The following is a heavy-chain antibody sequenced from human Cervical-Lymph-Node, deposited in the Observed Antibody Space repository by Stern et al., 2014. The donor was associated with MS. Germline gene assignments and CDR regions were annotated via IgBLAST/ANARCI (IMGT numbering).Heavy chain of an antibody. V-gene: IGHV3-30-3*01. D-gene: IGHD5-18*01. Sequence: VHLVESGGGVVQPGRSLRLSCAASGFPFTIYALPWVRRAPGKGPEGGAGISFEGSKTYYAGSVTPRFPLPRDNPKNTPDPPMNRLRAEDPAVYYCARDGDGEGYNYGYGYYYYYGMDVWGQGTTVTVSS. CDR2: ISFEGSKT. CDR1: GFPFTIYA. J-gene: IGHJ6*02. CDR3: ARDGDGEGYNYGYGYYYYYGMDV.